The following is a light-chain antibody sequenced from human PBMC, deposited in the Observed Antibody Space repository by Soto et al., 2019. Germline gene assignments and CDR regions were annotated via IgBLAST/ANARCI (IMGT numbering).Light chain of an antibody. CDR1: QSISPF. CDR3: QHSSSDLIP. CDR2: ESS. Sequence: VQVTQSPSSLSDSEGDRVTITCRASQSISPFLNWYQCKPGKPPKLLIYESSNLRGGVSSRFSGSGSGTDFTLTIDRLQSDDFATYYCQHSSSDLIPFGQVTLLEIK. V-gene: IGKV1-39*01. J-gene: IGKJ5*01.